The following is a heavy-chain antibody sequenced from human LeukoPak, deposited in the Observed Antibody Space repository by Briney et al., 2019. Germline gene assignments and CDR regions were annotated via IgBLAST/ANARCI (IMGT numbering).Heavy chain of an antibody. J-gene: IGHJ4*02. CDR3: ARVLVVTADRNPPGGYYFDY. D-gene: IGHD2-21*02. CDR2: IYTSGST. Sequence: ASETLSLTCTVSGGSISSYYWSWIRQPAGKGLEWIGRIYTSGSTNYNPSLKSRVTISVDTSKNQFSLKLSSVTAADTAVYYCARVLVVTADRNPPGGYYFDYWGQGTLVTVSS. CDR1: GGSISSYY. V-gene: IGHV4-4*07.